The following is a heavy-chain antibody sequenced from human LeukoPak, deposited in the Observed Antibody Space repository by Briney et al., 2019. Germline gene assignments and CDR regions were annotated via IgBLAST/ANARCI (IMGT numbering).Heavy chain of an antibody. Sequence: SETLSLTCTVSAGSISSGSYYWSWIRQPAGKGLEWIGRIYTSGSTNYNPSLKSRVTISVDTSKNQFSLKLSSVTAADTAVYYCACTMVRGVMASSARDDDAFDIWGQGTMVTVSS. CDR1: AGSISSGSYY. D-gene: IGHD3-10*01. V-gene: IGHV4-61*02. CDR2: IYTSGST. J-gene: IGHJ3*02. CDR3: ACTMVRGVMASSARDDDAFDI.